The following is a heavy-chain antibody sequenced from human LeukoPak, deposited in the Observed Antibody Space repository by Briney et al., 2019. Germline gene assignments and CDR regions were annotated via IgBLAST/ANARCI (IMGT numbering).Heavy chain of an antibody. CDR1: GFTVSSNY. J-gene: IGHJ4*02. CDR2: IYSGGST. D-gene: IGHD3-16*01. Sequence: GGSLRLSCAASGFTVSSNYMSWVRQAPGKGLEWVSVIYSGGSTYYADSVKGRFTISRDNSKNTLYLQMNSLRAEDTAVYYCARVSYDWAPLYYFDYWGQGTLVTVSS. V-gene: IGHV3-53*01. CDR3: ARVSYDWAPLYYFDY.